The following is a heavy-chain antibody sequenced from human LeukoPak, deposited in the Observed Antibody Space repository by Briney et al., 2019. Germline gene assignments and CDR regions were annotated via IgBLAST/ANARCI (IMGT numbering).Heavy chain of an antibody. J-gene: IGHJ4*02. Sequence: SETPSLTCTVSGGSISRYYWSWIRQPPGKGLEWIGYIYYSGSTNYNPSLKSRVTISVDTSKNQFSLKLSSVTAADTAVYYCARGGAGPDYWGQGTLVTVSS. CDR3: ARGGAGPDY. D-gene: IGHD3-10*01. CDR1: GGSISRYY. CDR2: IYYSGST. V-gene: IGHV4-59*01.